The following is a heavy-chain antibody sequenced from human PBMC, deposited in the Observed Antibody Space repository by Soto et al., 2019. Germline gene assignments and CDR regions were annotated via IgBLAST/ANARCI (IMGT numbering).Heavy chain of an antibody. Sequence: PGGSLRLSCAASGFTFGSYWMTWVRQAPGKGLEWMANIKQDGSEEYYVDSVKGRFTISRDNAKTSLYLQMNSLRAEDTAVYFCARGGSAVDFWGQGTMVTVSS. CDR3: ARGGSAVDF. CDR2: IKQDGSEE. J-gene: IGHJ3*01. CDR1: GFTFGSYW. D-gene: IGHD2-15*01. V-gene: IGHV3-7*01.